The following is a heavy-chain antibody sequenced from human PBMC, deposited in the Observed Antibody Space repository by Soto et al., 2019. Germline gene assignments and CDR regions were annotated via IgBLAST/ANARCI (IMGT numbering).Heavy chain of an antibody. Sequence: EVQLVESGGGLVQPGGSLGFSFPASGFTFIRYGMHGVRQAQERGLEWGANIKEEGPERYYVDSVKGRFTISRDNAKNSLYLQMDSLRAEDTAVYYCARGYGAGDYWGQGTLVTVSS. D-gene: IGHD5-18*01. CDR2: IKEEGPER. V-gene: IGHV3-7*03. J-gene: IGHJ4*02. CDR3: ARGYGAGDY. CDR1: GFTFIRYG.